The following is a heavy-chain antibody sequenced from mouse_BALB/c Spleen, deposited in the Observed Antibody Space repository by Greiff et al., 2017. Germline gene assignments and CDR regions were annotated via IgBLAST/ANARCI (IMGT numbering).Heavy chain of an antibody. D-gene: IGHD2-4*01. Sequence: EVKLVESGGGLVKPGGSLKLSCAASGFAFSSYDMSWVRQTPEKRLEWVAYISSGGGSTYYPDTVKGRFTISRDNAKNTLYLQMSSLKSEDTAMYYCARQGITTRDVYYYAMDYWGQGTSVTVSS. J-gene: IGHJ4*01. V-gene: IGHV5-12-1*01. CDR3: ARQGITTRDVYYYAMDY. CDR1: GFAFSSYD. CDR2: ISSGGGST.